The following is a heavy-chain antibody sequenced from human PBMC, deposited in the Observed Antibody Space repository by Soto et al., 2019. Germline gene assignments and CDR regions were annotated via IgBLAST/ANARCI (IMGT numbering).Heavy chain of an antibody. J-gene: IGHJ6*02. CDR2: IYYSGST. V-gene: IGHV4-30-4*01. D-gene: IGHD3-10*01. CDR3: ARVNGGSGSYYNKYYYYGMDV. Sequence: SETLSLTCTVSGGSISSGDYYWSWIRQPPGKGLEWIGYIYYSGSTYYNPSLKSRLTISVDTSKNQFSLKLSSVTAADTAVYYCARVNGGSGSYYNKYYYYGMDVWGQGTTVTVSS. CDR1: GGSISSGDYY.